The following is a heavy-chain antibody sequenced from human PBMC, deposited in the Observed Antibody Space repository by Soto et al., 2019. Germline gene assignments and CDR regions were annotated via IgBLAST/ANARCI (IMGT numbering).Heavy chain of an antibody. CDR2: IKQDGSEK. D-gene: IGHD2-2*01. CDR3: VREGIVVVPAAILIPVGMDV. J-gene: IGHJ6*02. CDR1: GFTFSSYW. Sequence: EVQLVESGGGLVQPGGSLRLSCAASGFTFSSYWMSWVRQAPGKGLEWVANIKQDGSEKYYVDSVKGRFTISRDNAKNSLYLQMNSLRAEDTAVYYCVREGIVVVPAAILIPVGMDVWGQGTTVTVSS. V-gene: IGHV3-7*05.